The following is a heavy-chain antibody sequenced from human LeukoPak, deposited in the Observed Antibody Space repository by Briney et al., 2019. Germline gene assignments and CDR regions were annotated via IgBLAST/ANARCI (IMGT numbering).Heavy chain of an antibody. D-gene: IGHD1-14*01. Sequence: GGSLRLSCAASGFTFSSYEMNWVRQAPGKGLEWVSYISSSGSALYYADSVKGRFTISRDNAKNSLYLQINSPRAEETAVYYCARDRNQVRATGFDYWGQGTLVTVSS. V-gene: IGHV3-48*03. CDR1: GFTFSSYE. CDR3: ARDRNQVRATGFDY. J-gene: IGHJ4*02. CDR2: ISSSGSAL.